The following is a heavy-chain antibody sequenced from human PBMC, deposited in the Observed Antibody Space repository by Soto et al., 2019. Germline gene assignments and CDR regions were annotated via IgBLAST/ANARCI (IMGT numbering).Heavy chain of an antibody. CDR3: AKVSISKSSAVTFDS. D-gene: IGHD2-15*01. CDR1: GFTFRTYD. V-gene: IGHV3-30*18. J-gene: IGHJ4*02. CDR2: VSYDASYQ. Sequence: QVQLVESGGGMVQPGKSLRLSCAVSGFTFRTYDMHWFRQAPGMGLEWVAVVSYDASYQNYVDSVKGRFTVSRDNSKNTLFLQMNSLRPEDTAVYYCAKVSISKSSAVTFDSWGRGTLGTVSS.